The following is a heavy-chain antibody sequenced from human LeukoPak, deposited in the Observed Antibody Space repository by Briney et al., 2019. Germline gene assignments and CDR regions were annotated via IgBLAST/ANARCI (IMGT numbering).Heavy chain of an antibody. J-gene: IGHJ4*02. Sequence: AGGSLRLSCEASGFTFTTYSMTWVRQAPGKGLEWVSIISSGSSAIFSADALKGRFTISRDDAKNLLYLDMNSLRAEDTAVYYCARGHTAVTRHFDFWGQGTLVTVSS. CDR2: ISSGSSAI. V-gene: IGHV3-21*01. CDR1: GFTFTTYS. D-gene: IGHD4-17*01. CDR3: ARGHTAVTRHFDF.